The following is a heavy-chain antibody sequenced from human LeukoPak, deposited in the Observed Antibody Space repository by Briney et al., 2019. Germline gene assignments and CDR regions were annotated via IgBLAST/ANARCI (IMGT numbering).Heavy chain of an antibody. J-gene: IGHJ5*02. Sequence: EASVKVSCKASGYTFTGYYMHWVRQAPGQGLEWMGWINPNSGGTNYAQKFQGRVTMTRDTSISTAYMELSSLRSEDTAVYYCARGRKKQKTMVRGVTNWFDPWGQGTLVTVSS. V-gene: IGHV1-2*02. CDR1: GYTFTGYY. D-gene: IGHD3-10*01. CDR2: INPNSGGT. CDR3: ARGRKKQKTMVRGVTNWFDP.